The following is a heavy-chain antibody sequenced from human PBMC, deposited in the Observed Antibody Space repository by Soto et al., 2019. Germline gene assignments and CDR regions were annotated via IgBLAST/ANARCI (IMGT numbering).Heavy chain of an antibody. CDR3: ARRGKYQLLSGLGYYGMDV. V-gene: IGHV4-39*01. Sequence: SETLSLTCTVTGDSISSSSYYWGWIRQPPGKGLEWIGSIYYSGSTYYNPSLKSRVTISVDTSKNQFSLKLSSVTAADTAVYYCARRGKYQLLSGLGYYGMDVWGQGTTVTVSS. D-gene: IGHD2-2*01. CDR1: GDSISSSSYY. J-gene: IGHJ6*02. CDR2: IYYSGST.